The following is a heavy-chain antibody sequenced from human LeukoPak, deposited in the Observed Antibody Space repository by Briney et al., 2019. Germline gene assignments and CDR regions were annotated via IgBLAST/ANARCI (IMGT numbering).Heavy chain of an antibody. V-gene: IGHV3-23*01. CDR1: GFTFSTYV. J-gene: IGHJ4*02. CDR3: AKGVRRSSDYSSPVDY. CDR2: ISGSGGST. D-gene: IGHD3-22*01. Sequence: GGSLRLSCAASGFTFSTYVMSWVRQAPGMGLECVSAISGSGGSTYYADSVKGRFTISRDNSRNTLYLQMNSLRAEDTAVYYCAKGVRRSSDYSSPVDYWGQGTLVTVSS.